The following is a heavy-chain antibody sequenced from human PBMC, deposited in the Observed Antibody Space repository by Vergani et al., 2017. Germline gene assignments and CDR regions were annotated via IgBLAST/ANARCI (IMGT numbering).Heavy chain of an antibody. CDR3: ARLSPHWGGNSVII. Sequence: QVQLQQWGAGLLKPSETLSLTCAVYGGSFSGYYWGCIRQPPGKGLEWIGSIYYSGNTYYHPSLKSRVTISVDTSRNQFSLKLTSVTAADTAMYYCARLSPHWGGNSVIIWGQGTLVTVSS. J-gene: IGHJ4*02. V-gene: IGHV4-34*01. D-gene: IGHD4-23*01. CDR2: IYYSGNT. CDR1: GGSFSGYY.